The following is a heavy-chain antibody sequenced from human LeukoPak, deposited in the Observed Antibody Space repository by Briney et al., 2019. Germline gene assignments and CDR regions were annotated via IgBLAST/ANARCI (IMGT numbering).Heavy chain of an antibody. Sequence: SGTLSLTCAVSGYSISSGYSWGWIRQPPGKGLEWIGTLSHSGRMYFNPSLKRQITISVDTSKNQFSLKLSSVTAADTAVYYCARDRPLLSGWSWFDPWGQGILVIVSS. CDR2: LSHSGRM. CDR1: GYSISSGYS. D-gene: IGHD6-19*01. J-gene: IGHJ5*02. V-gene: IGHV4-38-2*02. CDR3: ARDRPLLSGWSWFDP.